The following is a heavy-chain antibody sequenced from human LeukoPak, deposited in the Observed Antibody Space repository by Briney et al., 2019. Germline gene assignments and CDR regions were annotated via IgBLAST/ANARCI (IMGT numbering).Heavy chain of an antibody. V-gene: IGHV4-34*01. D-gene: IGHD4-23*01. CDR2: INHSGST. Sequence: SETLSLTCTVSGGSISSYYWSWIRQPPGKGLEWIGGINHSGSTNYNPSLKSRVTISVDTSKNQFSLKLSSVTAADTAVYYCARHLGTTVVTPAPFDYWGQGTLVTVSS. J-gene: IGHJ4*02. CDR3: ARHLGTTVVTPAPFDY. CDR1: GGSISSYY.